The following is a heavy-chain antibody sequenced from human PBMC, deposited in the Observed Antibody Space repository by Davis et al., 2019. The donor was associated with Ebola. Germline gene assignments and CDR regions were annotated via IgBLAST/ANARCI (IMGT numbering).Heavy chain of an antibody. Sequence: GKSLKISCKASGYKFSDYWIGWVRQEPGKGLEWMGIIFPGDSDIRYSPSFRGQVTISADKSTRTAYLQRGRLKASDTAMYYCASLRRTITGMDDGFDVWGQGTMVTVSS. V-gene: IGHV5-51*01. CDR2: IFPGDSDI. CDR3: ASLRRTITGMDDGFDV. J-gene: IGHJ3*01. CDR1: GYKFSDYW. D-gene: IGHD1-20*01.